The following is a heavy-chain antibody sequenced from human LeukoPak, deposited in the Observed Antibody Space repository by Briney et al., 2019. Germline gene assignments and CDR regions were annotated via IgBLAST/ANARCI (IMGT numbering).Heavy chain of an antibody. D-gene: IGHD3-22*01. CDR1: GFTFSSYA. Sequence: GGSLRLSCAASGFTFSSYAMHWVRQAPGKGLEWVAVISYDGSNKYYADSVKGRFTISRDNSKNTLYLQMNSLRAEDTAVYYCARGVSSGLRDSSGRPPHWGQGTMVTVSS. V-gene: IGHV3-30-3*01. CDR3: ARGVSSGLRDSSGRPPH. J-gene: IGHJ3*01. CDR2: ISYDGSNK.